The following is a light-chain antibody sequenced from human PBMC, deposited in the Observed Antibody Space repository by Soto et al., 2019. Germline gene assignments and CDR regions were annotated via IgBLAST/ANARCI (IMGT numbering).Light chain of an antibody. CDR2: EVS. V-gene: IGLV2-14*01. J-gene: IGLJ1*01. CDR3: SSYTSSSTSV. Sequence: QSVLTQPASVSGSPGQSITISCTGTSSDVGGYNYVSWYQQHPGKAPKLMIYEVSNRPSGVSNRFSGSKSGNTASLAISGLQAEDEADYYCSSYTSSSTSVFGTGTKVTVL. CDR1: SSDVGGYNY.